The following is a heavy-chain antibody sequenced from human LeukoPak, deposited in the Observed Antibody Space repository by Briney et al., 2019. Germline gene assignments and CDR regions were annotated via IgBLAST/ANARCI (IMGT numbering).Heavy chain of an antibody. CDR3: SRHRRFVEWLLHDY. J-gene: IGHJ4*02. V-gene: IGHV4-59*08. CDR1: GGSISSYY. CDR2: IYFSGST. Sequence: PSETLSLTCTVFGGSISSYYWSWIRHPPGKGLEWIGYIYFSGSTNYNPSPTSPVTISVATSKNQYSLKLSSGTAADTAVYYCSRHRRFVEWLLHDYWGQGTLVTVSS. D-gene: IGHD3-3*01.